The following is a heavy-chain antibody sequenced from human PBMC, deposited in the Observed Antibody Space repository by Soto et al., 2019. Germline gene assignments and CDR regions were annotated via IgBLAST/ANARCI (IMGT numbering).Heavy chain of an antibody. J-gene: IGHJ6*02. CDR3: ARAYSGSYYYYYGMDV. CDR1: GGSISSYY. CDR2: IYYSGST. V-gene: IGHV4-59*08. D-gene: IGHD1-26*01. Sequence: SETLSLTCTVSGGSISSYYWSWIRQPPGKGLEWIGYIYYSGSTNYNPSLKSRVTISVDTSKNQFSLKLSSVTAADTAVYYCARAYSGSYYYYYGMDVWGQGTTVTV.